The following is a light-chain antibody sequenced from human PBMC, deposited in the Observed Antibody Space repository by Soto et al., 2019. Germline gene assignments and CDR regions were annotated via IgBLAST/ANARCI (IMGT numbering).Light chain of an antibody. CDR3: SSYGGSNNLV. J-gene: IGLJ2*01. V-gene: IGLV2-8*01. CDR2: EVS. Sequence: QSALTQPPSASGSPGQSVTISCTGTSSDVGDYNLVSWYQQHPGKAPKLMIYEVSKRPSGVPDRFSGSKSGNTASLTVSGLQAEDEADYFCSSYGGSNNLVFGGGTKLTVL. CDR1: SSDVGDYNL.